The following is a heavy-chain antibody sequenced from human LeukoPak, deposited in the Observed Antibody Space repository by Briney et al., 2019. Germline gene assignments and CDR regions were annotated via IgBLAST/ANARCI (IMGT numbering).Heavy chain of an antibody. CDR3: ARKNDYSRRYFDL. D-gene: IGHD1-1*01. J-gene: IGHJ2*01. Sequence: PSGTLSLTCTVSGGSISSYYWSWIRQPPGKGLEWISHIYYSGSTDYKPSPKSRLTISVDTSKNQSSLHLSSVTAADTAVYYCARKNDYSRRYFDLWGRGILVTVSS. CDR1: GGSISSYY. CDR2: IYYSGST. V-gene: IGHV4-59*01.